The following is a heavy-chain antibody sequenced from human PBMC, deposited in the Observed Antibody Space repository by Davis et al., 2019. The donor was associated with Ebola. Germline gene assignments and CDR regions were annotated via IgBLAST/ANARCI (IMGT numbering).Heavy chain of an antibody. J-gene: IGHJ4*02. V-gene: IGHV3-21*01. D-gene: IGHD6-19*01. CDR1: GFTFSSYS. CDR3: AREISVAYFDY. Sequence: GGSLRLSCAASGFTFSSYSMNWVRQAPGKGLEWVSSISSSSSYIYYADSVKGRFTISRDNAKNSLYLQMNSLGAEDTAVYYCAREISVAYFDYWGQGTLVTVSS. CDR2: ISSSSSYI.